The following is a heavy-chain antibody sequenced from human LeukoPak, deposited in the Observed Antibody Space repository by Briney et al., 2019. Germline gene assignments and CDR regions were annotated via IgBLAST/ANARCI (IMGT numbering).Heavy chain of an antibody. CDR1: GYTFTSYD. J-gene: IGHJ4*02. CDR2: MNSNSGNT. V-gene: IGHV1-8*03. D-gene: IGHD2-15*01. Sequence: TVKVSCKASGYTFTSYDINGARQATAQGLEWMGWMNSNSGNTGYAQNFQGRVTITRNTSLSTAYMELSTLRSEHTDAYYSARSRSGGSWIRGYWGQGALVTVS. CDR3: ARSRSGGSWIRGY.